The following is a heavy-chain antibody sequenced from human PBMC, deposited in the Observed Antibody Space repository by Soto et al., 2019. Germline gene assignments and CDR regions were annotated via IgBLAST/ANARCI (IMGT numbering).Heavy chain of an antibody. J-gene: IGHJ4*02. CDR1: GYSFTNNL. D-gene: IGHD4-17*01. CDR3: ARDIHMTTPHYFDS. CDR2: ITTHTGHT. V-gene: IGHV1-18*01. Sequence: ASVKVSCKTSGYSFTNNLTNWVRQAPGQGLEWMGWITTHTGHTMVAQKFQGRLTMTTDTSTATAFMELMSLRSDDTAMYFCARDIHMTTPHYFDSWGQGTPVTVSS.